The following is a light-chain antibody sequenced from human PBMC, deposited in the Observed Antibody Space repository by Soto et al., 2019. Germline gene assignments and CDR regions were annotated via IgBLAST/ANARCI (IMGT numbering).Light chain of an antibody. Sequence: EIVLTQSPGTLSLSPGERATLSCRASQSVRSSSLAWYQQKPGQAPRLLIYDVSNRATGIPARFSGSGSGTDFTLTISSLQPEDFAVYYCQQRSNWPRTFGQGTKVDIK. CDR2: DVS. CDR3: QQRSNWPRT. V-gene: IGKV3-11*01. J-gene: IGKJ1*01. CDR1: QSVRSSS.